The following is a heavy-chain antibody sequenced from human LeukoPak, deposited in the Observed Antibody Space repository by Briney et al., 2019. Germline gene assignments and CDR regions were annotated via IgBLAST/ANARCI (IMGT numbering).Heavy chain of an antibody. J-gene: IGHJ4*02. Sequence: PGGSLRLSCAASGFTFSSYALSWVRQAPGKGLEWVSGITDSGTGTYYADSVKGRFTISRDNAKNSLYLQMNSLRTEDTAVYYCARDSSSWYIVDYWGQGTLVTVSS. CDR3: ARDSSSWYIVDY. CDR2: ITDSGTGT. V-gene: IGHV3-21*01. D-gene: IGHD6-13*01. CDR1: GFTFSSYA.